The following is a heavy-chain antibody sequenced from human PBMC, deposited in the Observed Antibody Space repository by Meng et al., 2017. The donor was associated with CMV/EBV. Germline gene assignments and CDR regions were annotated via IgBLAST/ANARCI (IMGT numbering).Heavy chain of an antibody. Sequence: GSLRLSCAVHGGSFSGYYWSWIRQPPGKGLEWVGEINHSGSTNYNPSLKSRVTISVDTSKNQFSLKLSSVTAADTAVYYCARGFRDTIFGVVIMYGMDVWGQGTTVTVSS. CDR3: ARGFRDTIFGVVIMYGMDV. CDR1: GGSFSGYY. V-gene: IGHV4-34*01. J-gene: IGHJ6*02. D-gene: IGHD3-3*01. CDR2: INHSGST.